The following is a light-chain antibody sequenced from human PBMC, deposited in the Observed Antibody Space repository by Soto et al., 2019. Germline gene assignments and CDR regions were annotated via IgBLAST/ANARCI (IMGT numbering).Light chain of an antibody. Sequence: QPVLTQPPSASASLGASVKLTCTLSSGHSHYAIAWHQQQPEKGPRFLMKLDGDGSHSKGDGIPNRFSGSSSGAERYLTISSLQSEDEADYYCQTWDIGLQVFGGGTKLTVL. CDR1: SGHSHYA. V-gene: IGLV4-69*01. CDR3: QTWDIGLQV. CDR2: LDGDGSH. J-gene: IGLJ2*01.